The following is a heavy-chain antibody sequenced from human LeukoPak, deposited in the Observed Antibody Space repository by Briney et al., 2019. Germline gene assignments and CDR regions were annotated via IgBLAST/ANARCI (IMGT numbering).Heavy chain of an antibody. J-gene: IGHJ4*02. CDR1: GFTFSNYA. V-gene: IGHV3-23*01. D-gene: IGHD6-19*01. CDR2: ITRFTGTT. CDR3: AKEEWLGKMNFFDY. Sequence: GGSLRLSCAASGFTFSNYAMTWVRQAPGRGLEWISTITRFTGTTYYADSVKGRFTISRGDSNNTLYLQMNNLRAGDTAVYYCAKEEWLGKMNFFDYWGQGTLVTVSS.